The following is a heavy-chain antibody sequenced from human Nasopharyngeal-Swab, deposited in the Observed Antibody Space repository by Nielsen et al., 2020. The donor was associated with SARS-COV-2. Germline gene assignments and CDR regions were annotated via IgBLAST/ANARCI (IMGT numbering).Heavy chain of an antibody. V-gene: IGHV3-30*18. CDR1: GFTFNNFG. D-gene: IGHD2-21*01. J-gene: IGHJ4*02. Sequence: GESLKISCAASGFTFNNFGMHWVRQAPGKRLEWVAFISYEGSIRNSIDSVKGRFTVSRDSSKNTVYLQMNSLRPDDTAVYFCAKSMAYFQLSGTYNLDFWGQGTLVTVSP. CDR2: ISYEGSIR. CDR3: AKSMAYFQLSGTYNLDF.